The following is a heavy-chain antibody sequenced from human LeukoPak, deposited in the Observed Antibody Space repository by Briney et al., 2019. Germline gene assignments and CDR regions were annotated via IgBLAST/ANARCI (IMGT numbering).Heavy chain of an antibody. V-gene: IGHV1-3*01. CDR2: INAGNGNT. J-gene: IGHJ4*02. Sequence: GASVKVSCKASAYTFTNYAIHWVRQAPGQRLEWMGWINAGNGNTKYSQKIQGRVTITRDTSASTAYMELSSLRSEDTAVYYCARSGKAWVDYWGQGTLVTVSS. CDR3: ARSGKAWVDY. D-gene: IGHD3-3*01. CDR1: AYTFTNYA.